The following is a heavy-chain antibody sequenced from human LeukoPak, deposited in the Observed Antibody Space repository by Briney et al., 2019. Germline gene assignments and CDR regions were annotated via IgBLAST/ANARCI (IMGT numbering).Heavy chain of an antibody. J-gene: IGHJ6*02. CDR1: GYTFTSYG. CDR3: ARDRWLVGYYYYGMDV. CDR2: ISAYNGNT. D-gene: IGHD6-19*01. Sequence: ASVKVSCKASGYTFTSYGISWVRQAPGQGLEWMGWISAYNGNTNYAQKLQGRVTMTTDTSTSTAYMELRSLRSDDTAVYYCARDRWLVGYYYYGMDVWGQGTTVTVSS. V-gene: IGHV1-18*01.